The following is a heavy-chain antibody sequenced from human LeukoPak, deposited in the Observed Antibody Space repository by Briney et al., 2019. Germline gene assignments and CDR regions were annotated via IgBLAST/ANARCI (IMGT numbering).Heavy chain of an antibody. J-gene: IGHJ4*02. CDR1: GFTFSSYG. D-gene: IGHD5-12*01. CDR2: IRNKRTGYTT. V-gene: IGHV3-72*01. CDR3: ARDTSGSPDDY. Sequence: GGSLRLSCAASGFTFSSYGMTWVRQAPGKGLEWVARIRNKRTGYTTEYAASVKGRFTISRDDSKNSLYLQMNSLKTEDTAVYYCARDTSGSPDDYWGQGTLVTVSS.